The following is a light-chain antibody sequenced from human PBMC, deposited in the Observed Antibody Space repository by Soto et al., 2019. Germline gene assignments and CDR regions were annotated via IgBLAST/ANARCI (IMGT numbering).Light chain of an antibody. Sequence: EIVMTQSQATLSVSPGEGATLSCRASQSVSSNLAWYQQKPGQAPRLLIYAASTRATGIPARFTGSGSGTEFTLTISSLQSDDFALYYCQQYSSWPLTFGGGTKVEIK. J-gene: IGKJ4*01. CDR1: QSVSSN. V-gene: IGKV3-15*01. CDR2: AAS. CDR3: QQYSSWPLT.